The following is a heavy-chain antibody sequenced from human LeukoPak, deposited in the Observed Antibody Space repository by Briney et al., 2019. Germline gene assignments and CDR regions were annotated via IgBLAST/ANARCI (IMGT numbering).Heavy chain of an antibody. D-gene: IGHD5-18*01. CDR1: RFKFRDYA. J-gene: IGHJ4*02. CDR2: VEKTGGRA. CDR3: AKQQGALIQQWYFDY. Sequence: GGSLRVSCAASRFKFRDYAMSSVRQAPGKGLEWVSTVEKTGGRAYYADSVKGRVTVSRDNSKNTLYLQMNSLRAKDTALYYCAKQQGALIQQWYFDYWGQGTLVTVSS. V-gene: IGHV3-23*01.